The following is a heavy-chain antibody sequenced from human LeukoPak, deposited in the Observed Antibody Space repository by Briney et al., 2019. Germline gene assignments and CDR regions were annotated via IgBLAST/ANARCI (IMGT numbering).Heavy chain of an antibody. CDR1: GGSICSYY. D-gene: IGHD3-10*01. V-gene: IGHV3-23*01. J-gene: IGHJ4*02. Sequence: ETLSLTCTVSGGSICSYYWSWIRQPPGKGLEWVSAISGSGGSTYYADSVKGRFTISRDNSKNTLYLQMNSLRAEDTAVYYCVKLVGVGELFWGHFLEDFWGQGTLVTVSS. CDR3: VKLVGVGELFWGHFLEDF. CDR2: ISGSGGST.